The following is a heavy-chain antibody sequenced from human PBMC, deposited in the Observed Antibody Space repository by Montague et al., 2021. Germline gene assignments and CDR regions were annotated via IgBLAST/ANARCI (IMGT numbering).Heavy chain of an antibody. V-gene: IGHV3-11*01. D-gene: IGHD3-16*01. Sequence: SAISRDNAKNSLYLQMNNLRAEDTAVYYCARIRKGADYWGQGTLVTVSS. CDR3: ARIRKGADY. J-gene: IGHJ4*02.